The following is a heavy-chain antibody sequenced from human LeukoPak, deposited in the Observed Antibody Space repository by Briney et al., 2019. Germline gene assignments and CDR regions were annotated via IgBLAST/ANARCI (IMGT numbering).Heavy chain of an antibody. J-gene: IGHJ3*01. Sequence: GGSLRFSCAASGFIFSSYGMSWFRQAPGKGLEWVSSIVSTGDTTYYADSVKGRFTISRDNSGNTLYLRMSSLRVEDTAVYYCANEGGSYTKGWSWGQGTMVTVSS. D-gene: IGHD1-26*01. CDR3: ANEGGSYTKGWS. CDR1: GFIFSSYG. V-gene: IGHV3-23*01. CDR2: IVSTGDTT.